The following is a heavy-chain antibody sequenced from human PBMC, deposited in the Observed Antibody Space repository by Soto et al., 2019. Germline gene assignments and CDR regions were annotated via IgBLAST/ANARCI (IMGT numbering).Heavy chain of an antibody. CDR3: ATDRGSSECYSDFDY. Sequence: QVQLVQSGAEVKKTGSSVRVSCKASGGTFSSYAISWVRQAPGQGLEWMGGITPVFRTAKYSQKFQGRVTIPADEATNTAYMDLSSLRSEDTAVYYCATDRGSSECYSDFDYWGQGTLVTVSS. CDR2: ITPVFRTA. J-gene: IGHJ4*02. CDR1: GGTFSSYA. V-gene: IGHV1-69*12. D-gene: IGHD2-2*01.